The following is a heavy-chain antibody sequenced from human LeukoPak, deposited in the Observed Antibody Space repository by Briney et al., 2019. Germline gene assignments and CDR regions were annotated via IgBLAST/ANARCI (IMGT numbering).Heavy chain of an antibody. CDR2: ISSSGSTI. Sequence: GGSLRLSCAASGFTFSTYEMNWVRQAPGKGLEWVSYISSSGSTIYYADSVKGRFTISRDNAKNSLYLQMNSLRAEDTAVYYCASHGPFRYYYGMDVWGQGTTVTVSS. D-gene: IGHD2/OR15-2a*01. CDR3: ASHGPFRYYYGMDV. V-gene: IGHV3-48*03. J-gene: IGHJ6*02. CDR1: GFTFSTYE.